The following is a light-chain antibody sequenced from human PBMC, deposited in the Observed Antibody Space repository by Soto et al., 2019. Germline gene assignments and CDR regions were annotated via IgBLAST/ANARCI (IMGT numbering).Light chain of an antibody. Sequence: EIVLTQSPGTLSLSPGERATLSCRASQSVSSNYLAWYQQKPGQAPRLLIYGASRGAAGIPDRFSGSGSGAAFSLIISRLEPEDFAVYFCHQYGRSPMFTFGQGTKLEI. CDR1: QSVSSNY. V-gene: IGKV3-20*01. J-gene: IGKJ2*01. CDR3: HQYGRSPMFT. CDR2: GAS.